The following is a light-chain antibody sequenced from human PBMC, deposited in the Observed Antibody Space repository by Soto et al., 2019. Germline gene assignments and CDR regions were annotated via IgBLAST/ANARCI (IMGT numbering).Light chain of an antibody. CDR1: SSNIGAGYD. Sequence: QSVLTQPPSVSGAPGQRVTISCTGSSSNIGAGYDVHWYQQLPGTAPKLLIYGNTNRPSGVPDRFSASKSGTSASLAITGLQAEDEADYYCQSYDSSLSCWVFGGGTQLTVL. J-gene: IGLJ3*02. CDR3: QSYDSSLSCWV. CDR2: GNT. V-gene: IGLV1-40*01.